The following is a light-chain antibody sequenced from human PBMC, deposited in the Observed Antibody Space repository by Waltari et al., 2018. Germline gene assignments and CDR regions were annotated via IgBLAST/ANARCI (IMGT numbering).Light chain of an antibody. CDR3: SSRDISGNLL. J-gene: IGLJ3*02. V-gene: IGLV3-19*01. Sequence: SSELTQDPAVSAALGQTVSITCQGDSLRSYLPRWYQQKPGQAPKLVLYGKNKRPHGLPDRLSGSSSGNTAYLTIAATQAEDEADYYCSSRDISGNLLFGGGTRLAVL. CDR2: GKN. CDR1: SLRSYL.